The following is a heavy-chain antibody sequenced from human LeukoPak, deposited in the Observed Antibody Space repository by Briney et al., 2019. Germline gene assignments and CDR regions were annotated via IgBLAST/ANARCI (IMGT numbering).Heavy chain of an antibody. J-gene: IGHJ4*02. CDR3: AKGQQLDY. D-gene: IGHD6-13*01. Sequence: PGGSLRLSCAASGFTFSSYGMHWVRQAPGKGLEWVAVISYDGSNKYYADSVKGRFTISRDNSKNTLYLRMNSLRAEDTAVYYCAKGQQLDYWGQGTLVTVSS. CDR2: ISYDGSNK. V-gene: IGHV3-30*18. CDR1: GFTFSSYG.